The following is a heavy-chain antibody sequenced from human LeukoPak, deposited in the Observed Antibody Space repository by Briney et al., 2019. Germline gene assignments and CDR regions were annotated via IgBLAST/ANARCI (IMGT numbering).Heavy chain of an antibody. CDR3: ARRPASIAEAYFDY. CDR2: IYCSGST. CDR1: GGSISSSSYY. J-gene: IGHJ4*02. Sequence: SETLSLTCTVSGGSISSSSYYWGWIRQPPGKGLEWIGSIYCSGSTYYNPSLKSRVTISVDTSKNQFSLKLSSVTAADTAVYYCARRPASIAEAYFDYWGQGTLVTVSS. D-gene: IGHD6-13*01. V-gene: IGHV4-39*01.